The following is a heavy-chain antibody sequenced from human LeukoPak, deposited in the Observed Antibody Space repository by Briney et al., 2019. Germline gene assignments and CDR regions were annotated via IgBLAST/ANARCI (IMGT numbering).Heavy chain of an antibody. CDR1: GSTFSNYW. CDR2: IKQDGSEK. J-gene: IGHJ5*02. V-gene: IGHV3-7*04. Sequence: PGGSLRLSCAASGSTFSNYWMTGVRQAPGKGLEWVANIKQDGSEKYYVDSVKGRFNISRDNAKNSLYLQMNSLRDEDTAVYYCARGQTWIQLWPRGQGTLVTVSS. D-gene: IGHD5-18*01. CDR3: ARGQTWIQLWP.